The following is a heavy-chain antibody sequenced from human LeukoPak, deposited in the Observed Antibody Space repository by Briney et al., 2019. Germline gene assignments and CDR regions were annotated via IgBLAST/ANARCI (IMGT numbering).Heavy chain of an antibody. D-gene: IGHD3-22*01. J-gene: IGHJ4*02. CDR1: GFTFSGYG. CDR3: AKDQGITMIAFDY. CDR2: IWYDGSNK. Sequence: PGGSLRLSCAASGFTFSGYGMHWVRQAPGKGLEWVAVIWYDGSNKYYADSVKGRFTISRDNSKNTLYLQMNSLRAEDTAVYYCAKDQGITMIAFDYWGQGTLVTVSS. V-gene: IGHV3-33*06.